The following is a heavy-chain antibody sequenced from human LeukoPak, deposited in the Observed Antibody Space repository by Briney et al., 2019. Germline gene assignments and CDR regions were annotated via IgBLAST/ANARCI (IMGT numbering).Heavy chain of an antibody. Sequence: PGGSLRLSCAASGFTFSSYAMSWVRQAPGKGLGWVSAISGSGGSTYYADSVKGRLIISRDNSKNTLYLQMHSLRAEDTAVYYCAKHSGYYYGSGSPRYFDYWGQGTLVTVSS. D-gene: IGHD3-10*01. CDR1: GFTFSSYA. V-gene: IGHV3-23*01. CDR2: ISGSGGST. CDR3: AKHSGYYYGSGSPRYFDY. J-gene: IGHJ4*02.